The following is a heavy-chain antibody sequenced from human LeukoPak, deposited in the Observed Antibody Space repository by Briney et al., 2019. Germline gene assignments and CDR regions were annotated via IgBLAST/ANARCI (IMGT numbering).Heavy chain of an antibody. V-gene: IGHV3-30*01. D-gene: IGHD3-3*01. CDR3: SREGEDDFCSAFDY. CDR2: ISDDGSNK. J-gene: IGHJ4*02. CDR1: GFTFSSFA. Sequence: GRSLRLSCAASGFTFSSFAMHWVRQAPGKGLEWVAVISDDGSNKHYADSLKARFHISRDNSKNTLYLQMNSLRGEDTAVYYCSREGEDDFCSAFDYWGQGTLVTVSS.